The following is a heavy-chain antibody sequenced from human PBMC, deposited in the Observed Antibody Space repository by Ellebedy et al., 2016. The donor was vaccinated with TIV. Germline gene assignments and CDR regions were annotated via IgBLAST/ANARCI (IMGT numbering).Heavy chain of an antibody. Sequence: MPSETLSLTCTVSGGSMNSFYWIRIRQPPGKGLEWIGHIYYSGNTKYNPSLMSRVTMSVDTSEKQFSLKLTSVTAADTAVYYCARASTPGWGPGSYFYDTHPYEYWGQGTLVTVSS. D-gene: IGHD3-10*01. CDR2: IYYSGNT. CDR3: ARASTPGWGPGSYFYDTHPYEY. V-gene: IGHV4-59*01. CDR1: GGSMNSFY. J-gene: IGHJ4*02.